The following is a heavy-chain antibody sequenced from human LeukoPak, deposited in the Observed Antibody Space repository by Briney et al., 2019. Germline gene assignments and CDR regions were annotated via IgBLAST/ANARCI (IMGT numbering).Heavy chain of an antibody. Sequence: TSETLSLTCAVYGGSFSGYYWSWIRQPPGKGLEWIGEINHSGSTNYNPSLKSRVTISVDTSKNQFSLKLSSATAADTAVYYCARHLGYSSNWPVSYWGQGTLVTVSS. D-gene: IGHD6-13*01. CDR3: ARHLGYSSNWPVSY. J-gene: IGHJ4*02. CDR2: INHSGST. CDR1: GGSFSGYY. V-gene: IGHV4-34*01.